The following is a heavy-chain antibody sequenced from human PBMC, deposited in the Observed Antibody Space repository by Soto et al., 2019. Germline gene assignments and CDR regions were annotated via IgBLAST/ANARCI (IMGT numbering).Heavy chain of an antibody. Sequence: GGSLRLFCAASGFTFTRYSMNWVRQAPGKGLEWASSISSTTNYIYYGDSMKGRFTISRDNAKNSLYLEMNSLRAEDTAVYYCARESEDLTSNFDYWGQGTLVTVSS. CDR3: ARESEDLTSNFDY. CDR2: ISSTTNYI. V-gene: IGHV3-21*06. J-gene: IGHJ4*02. CDR1: GFTFTRYS.